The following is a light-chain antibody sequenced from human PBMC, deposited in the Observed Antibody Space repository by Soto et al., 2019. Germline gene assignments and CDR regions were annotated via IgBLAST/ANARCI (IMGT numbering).Light chain of an antibody. V-gene: IGLV1-40*01. J-gene: IGLJ1*01. Sequence: QSVLTQPPSVSGAPGQRVTISCTGSSSNIGAGYDVHWYQQPPGTAPKLLMYGNTNRPSGVPDRFSGSKSGTSASLAITGLQAEDEADYYCQSYDSSLSGYVFGTGTKVTVL. CDR2: GNT. CDR1: SSNIGAGYD. CDR3: QSYDSSLSGYV.